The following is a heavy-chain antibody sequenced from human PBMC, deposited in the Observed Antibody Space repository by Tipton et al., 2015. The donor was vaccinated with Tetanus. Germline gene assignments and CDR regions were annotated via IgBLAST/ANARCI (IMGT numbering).Heavy chain of an antibody. J-gene: IGHJ3*02. Sequence: SLRLSCAASGFTFSSYSMNWVRQAPGKGLEWVSYISSSSSTIYYADSVKGRFTISRDNAKNSLYLQMNSLRDEDTAVYYCARDHSSGWYSSDAFDIWGQGTMVTVSS. CDR3: ARDHSSGWYSSDAFDI. D-gene: IGHD6-19*01. V-gene: IGHV3-48*02. CDR2: ISSSSSTI. CDR1: GFTFSSYS.